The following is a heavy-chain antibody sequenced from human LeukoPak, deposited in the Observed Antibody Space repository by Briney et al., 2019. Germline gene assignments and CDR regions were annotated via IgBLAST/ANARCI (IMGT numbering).Heavy chain of an antibody. V-gene: IGHV1-46*01. CDR1: GYTFTSYY. D-gene: IGHD1-26*01. J-gene: IGHJ4*02. Sequence: GASVKVSFKASGYTFTSYYIHWVRQAPGQGPEWMGIINPSRGSTTYAQKFQGRVTMTRDTSTSTVYMELSSLRSEDTAVYYCARDCGSYGPDFWGQGTLVTVSS. CDR2: INPSRGST. CDR3: ARDCGSYGPDF.